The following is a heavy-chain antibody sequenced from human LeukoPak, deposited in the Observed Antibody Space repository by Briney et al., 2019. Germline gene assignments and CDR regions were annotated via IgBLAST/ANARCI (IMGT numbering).Heavy chain of an antibody. D-gene: IGHD3-10*01. J-gene: IGHJ3*02. CDR1: GGSLSSYY. V-gene: IGHV4-59*01. CDR2: IYYSGST. CDR3: ARDRAYYGSGSPHAFDI. Sequence: PSETLSLTCTVTGGSLSSYYWSWIRQPPGKGLEWIGYIYYSGSTNYSPSLKSRVTISVDTSKNQFSLKLSSVTAADTAVYYCARDRAYYGSGSPHAFDIWGQGTMVTVSS.